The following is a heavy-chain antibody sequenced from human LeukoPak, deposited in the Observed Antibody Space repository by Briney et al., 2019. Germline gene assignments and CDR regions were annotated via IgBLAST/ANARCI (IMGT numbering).Heavy chain of an antibody. D-gene: IGHD3-16*01. CDR2: IRHDGTNT. Sequence: GGSLRLSCATPGFPSRSYGIYWVRQAPGKGLEWVSFIRHDGTNTYYADSVKGRFTVSRDNSKDTLFQQMSSLRTEETAIYSSANRDCSSVYCFQNWGYYVDVWGKGTTVIVS. CDR1: GFPSRSYG. V-gene: IGHV3-30*02. J-gene: IGHJ6*03. CDR3: ANRDCSSVYCFQNWGYYVDV.